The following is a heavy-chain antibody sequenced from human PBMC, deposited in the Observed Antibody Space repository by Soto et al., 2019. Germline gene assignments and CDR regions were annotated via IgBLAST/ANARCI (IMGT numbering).Heavy chain of an antibody. V-gene: IGHV3-23*01. J-gene: IGHJ4*02. CDR1: GFTFSRHG. D-gene: IGHD2-2*01. CDR3: AKMDGSTADYFDN. CDR2: INPSGDST. Sequence: SGGSLRLSCVASGFTFSRHGLSWVRQAPGKGLEWVSTINPSGDSTFYADSVKGRFTISRDNSKNTVYLQMNSLSVGDTAVYLCAKMDGSTADYFDNWGQGARVTIAS.